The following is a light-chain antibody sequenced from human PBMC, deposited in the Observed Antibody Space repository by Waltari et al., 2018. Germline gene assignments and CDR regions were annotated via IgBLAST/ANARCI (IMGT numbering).Light chain of an antibody. Sequence: QSALTQPASVSGSPGQSITISCTGTSGDVGSYNLVSWYQQHPGKAPKVLIYEGSKRPSGVSNRFSGSKSGNTASLTISGLQAEDAADYYCCSYAGSSTWVFGGGTKLTVL. CDR2: EGS. J-gene: IGLJ3*02. V-gene: IGLV2-23*01. CDR3: CSYAGSSTWV. CDR1: SGDVGSYNL.